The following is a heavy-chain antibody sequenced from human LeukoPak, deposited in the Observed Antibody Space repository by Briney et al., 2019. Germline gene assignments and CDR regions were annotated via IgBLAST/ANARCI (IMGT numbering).Heavy chain of an antibody. CDR1: GYTFTSYD. J-gene: IGHJ6*03. CDR2: MNPNSGNT. Sequence: ASVNVSCKASGYTFTSYDINWVRQATGQGLEWMGWMNPNSGNTGYAQKFQGRVTMTRNTSISTAYMELSSLRSEDTAVYYCARGPEYSSSWFGRFNYYYYMDVWGKGTTVTVS. CDR3: ARGPEYSSSWFGRFNYYYYMDV. V-gene: IGHV1-8*01. D-gene: IGHD6-13*01.